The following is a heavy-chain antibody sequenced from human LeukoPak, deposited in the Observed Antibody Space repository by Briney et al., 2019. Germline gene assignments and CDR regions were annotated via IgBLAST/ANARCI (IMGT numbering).Heavy chain of an antibody. Sequence: PSETLSLTCVVSGYSISNDYYWGWIRQPPGKGLEWIGNIYHSGGSYYNPSLKSRVTILVDTSKNQFSLKRSSVTAADTAVYYWAKAGTTGIHHWFDPWGQGNLVTVSS. CDR3: AKAGTTGIHHWFDP. D-gene: IGHD1-1*01. CDR2: IYHSGGS. CDR1: GYSISNDYY. V-gene: IGHV4-38-2*01. J-gene: IGHJ5*02.